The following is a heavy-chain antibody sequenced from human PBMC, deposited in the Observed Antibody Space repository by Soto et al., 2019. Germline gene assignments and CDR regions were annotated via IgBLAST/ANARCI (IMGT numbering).Heavy chain of an antibody. CDR1: GFTFSSYA. CDR2: ISGSGGST. J-gene: IGHJ4*02. D-gene: IGHD6-19*01. Sequence: PGGSLRLSCAASGFTFSSYAMSWVRQAPGKGLEWVSAISGSGGSTYYADSVKGRFTISRDNSKNTLYLQMNSLRAEDTAVYYCAKDRIGYSSGWFITRWLNYFDYWGQGTLVTVSS. CDR3: AKDRIGYSSGWFITRWLNYFDY. V-gene: IGHV3-23*01.